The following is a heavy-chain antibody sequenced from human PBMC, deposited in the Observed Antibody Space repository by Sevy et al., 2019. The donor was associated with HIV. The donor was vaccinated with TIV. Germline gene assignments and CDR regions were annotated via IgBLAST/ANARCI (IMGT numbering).Heavy chain of an antibody. Sequence: GGSLRLSCAASGFAPSTYGMHWVRQPPGKGLEWVAVMGYDGSNKYYADSVKGRFRISRDNSMNTLFLQMDSLRAEDTAVYYCARDPRMYGDYLLAYFDYWGQGTLVTVSS. CDR3: ARDPRMYGDYLLAYFDY. V-gene: IGHV3-33*01. D-gene: IGHD2-8*01. CDR1: GFAPSTYG. J-gene: IGHJ4*02. CDR2: MGYDGSNK.